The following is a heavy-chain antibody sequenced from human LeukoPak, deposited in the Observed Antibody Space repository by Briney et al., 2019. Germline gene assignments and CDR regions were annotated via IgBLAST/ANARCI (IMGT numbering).Heavy chain of an antibody. CDR2: INPNSGGT. Sequence: GASVKVSCKASGYTFTGYNIHWVRQAPGQGLEWMGWINPNSGGTNYAQKFQGRATMTRDTSISTAYMELSRLRSDDTAVYYCARDERYDSSGYPFDYWGQGTLVTVSS. D-gene: IGHD3-22*01. CDR3: ARDERYDSSGYPFDY. J-gene: IGHJ4*02. CDR1: GYTFTGYN. V-gene: IGHV1-2*02.